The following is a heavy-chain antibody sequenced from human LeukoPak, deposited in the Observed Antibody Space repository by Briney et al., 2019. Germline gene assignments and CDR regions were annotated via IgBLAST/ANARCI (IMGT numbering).Heavy chain of an antibody. CDR2: ISYDGSNK. J-gene: IGHJ5*02. CDR3: ARDLAEYYDFWSGYRSNWFDP. CDR1: GFTFSSYA. Sequence: GGSLRLSCAASGFTFSSYAMHWVRQAPGKGLEWVAVISYDGSNKYYADSVKGRFTISRDNSKNTLYLQMNSLGAEDTAVYYCARDLAEYYDFWSGYRSNWFDPWGQGTLVTVSS. D-gene: IGHD3-3*01. V-gene: IGHV3-30-3*01.